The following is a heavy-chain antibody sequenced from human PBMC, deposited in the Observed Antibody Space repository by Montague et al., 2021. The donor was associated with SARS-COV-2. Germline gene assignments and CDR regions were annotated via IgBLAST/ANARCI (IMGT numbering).Heavy chain of an antibody. D-gene: IGHD6-19*01. J-gene: IGHJ4*02. CDR1: GGSINSNSYY. CDR3: ARVGSSGWYAPGYFDY. V-gene: IGHV4-39*01. CDR2: IYYSGTT. Sequence: SETLSLTCTVSGGSINSNSYYWGWIRQPPGKGLEWIGCIYYSGTTNYNPSLKGRVTMSVDTSKNQFSLKLTSVTAADTAVYYCARVGSSGWYAPGYFDYWGQGTLVTVSS.